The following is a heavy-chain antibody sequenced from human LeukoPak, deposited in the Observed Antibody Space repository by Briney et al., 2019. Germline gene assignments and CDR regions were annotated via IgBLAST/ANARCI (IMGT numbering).Heavy chain of an antibody. V-gene: IGHV1-2*02. D-gene: IGHD4-23*01. CDR3: ASRAGGNSDFDY. J-gene: IGHJ4*02. CDR2: INPNSGAP. CDR1: GYTFTGDY. Sequence: ASVKVSCKASGYTFTGDYMHWVRQAPGQGLEWMGWINPNSGAPNYAQKSQGRVTMTRDTSIGTAYMELSRLRSDDTAVYYCASRAGGNSDFDYWGQGTLVTVSS.